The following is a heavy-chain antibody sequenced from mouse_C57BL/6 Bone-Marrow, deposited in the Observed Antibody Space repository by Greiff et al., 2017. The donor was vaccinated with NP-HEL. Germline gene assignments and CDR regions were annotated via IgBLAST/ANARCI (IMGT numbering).Heavy chain of an antibody. J-gene: IGHJ3*01. Sequence: EVKLMESGPGLAKPSQTLYLTCSVTGYSITSDYWNWVRKFPGNKLEYMGYISYSGSTYYNPSHKSGNSITRVTSKNQYYLQLNAVTTEDTATDYCARWGLGFAYWGQGTLVTVSA. CDR2: ISYSGST. V-gene: IGHV3-8*01. CDR3: ARWGLGFAY. CDR1: GYSITSDY.